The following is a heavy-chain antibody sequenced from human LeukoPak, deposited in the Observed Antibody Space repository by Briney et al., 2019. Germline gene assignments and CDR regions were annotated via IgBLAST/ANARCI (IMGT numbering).Heavy chain of an antibody. J-gene: IGHJ4*02. D-gene: IGHD3-22*01. CDR1: GGSISNTNW. V-gene: IGHV4-4*02. CDR3: ARDRGDYESSGYYFDY. CDR2: IYHSGST. Sequence: SETLSLTCDVSGGSISNTNWWSWVRQPPGKGLEWIGEIYHSGSTNYNPSLKSRVTISVDKSENQFSLKLSSVTAADTAVYYCARDRGDYESSGYYFDYWGQGTLVTVSS.